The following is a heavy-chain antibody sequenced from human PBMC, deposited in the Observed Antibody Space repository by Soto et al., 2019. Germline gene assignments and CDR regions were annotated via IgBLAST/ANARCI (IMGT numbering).Heavy chain of an antibody. V-gene: IGHV4-4*02. D-gene: IGHD2-2*01. CDR3: AADIVVVPAAASTYYYYYGMDV. Sequence: PSETLSLTCAVSGGSISSSNWWGWVRQPPGKGLEWIGEIYHSGSTNYNPSLKSRVTISVDKSKNQFSLKLSSVTAADMAVYYCAADIVVVPAAASTYYYYYGMDVWGQGTTVTVSS. CDR1: GGSISSSNW. J-gene: IGHJ6*02. CDR2: IYHSGST.